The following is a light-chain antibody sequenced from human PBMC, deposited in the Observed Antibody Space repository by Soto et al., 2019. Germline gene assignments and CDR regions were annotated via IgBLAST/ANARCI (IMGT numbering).Light chain of an antibody. CDR2: GAS. J-gene: IGKJ5*01. V-gene: IGKV3-20*01. CDR3: QQYGTSPT. Sequence: PGARATLSCRASQSLITRYLAWYQQKPGQAPRLLIYGASSRATGIPDRFSGSGSGTDFTLTISRLEPEDFAVYSCQQYGTSPTFGKGTRLEIK. CDR1: QSLITRY.